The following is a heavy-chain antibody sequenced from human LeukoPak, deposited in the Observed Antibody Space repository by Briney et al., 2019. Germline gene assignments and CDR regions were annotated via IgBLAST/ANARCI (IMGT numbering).Heavy chain of an antibody. J-gene: IGHJ6*02. CDR1: GFTFSSYA. V-gene: IGHV3-30-3*01. D-gene: IGHD2-15*01. CDR2: ISYDGSNK. CDR3: ARPQSRYCSGGSCPGGGMDV. Sequence: GGSLRLSCAAPGFTFSSYAMHWVRQAPGKGLEWVAVISYDGSNKYYADSVKGRFTISRDNSKNTLYLQMNRLRAEDTAVYYCARPQSRYCSGGSCPGGGMDVWGQGTTVTVSS.